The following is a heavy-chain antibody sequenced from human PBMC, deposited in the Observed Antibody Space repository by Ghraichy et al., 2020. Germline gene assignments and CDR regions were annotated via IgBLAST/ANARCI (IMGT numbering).Heavy chain of an antibody. Sequence: SETLSLTCTVSGGSISSSSYYWGWIRQPPGKGLEWIGSVYYSGSTYYNPSLKSRVTISVDTSKNQFSLKLSSVTAADTAVYYCARRLSIAAAGNWFDPWGQGTLVTVSS. V-gene: IGHV4-39*01. CDR2: VYYSGST. J-gene: IGHJ5*02. CDR3: ARRLSIAAAGNWFDP. CDR1: GGSISSSSYY. D-gene: IGHD6-13*01.